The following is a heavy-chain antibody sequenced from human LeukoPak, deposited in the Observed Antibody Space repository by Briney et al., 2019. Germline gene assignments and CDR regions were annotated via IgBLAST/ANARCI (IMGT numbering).Heavy chain of an antibody. CDR2: INHSGST. CDR3: ARGGGYSYGFGIVATPRPRAYYFDC. D-gene: IGHD5-12*01. Sequence: SETLSLTCAVYGGSFSGYYWSWIRQPPGKGLEWIGEINHSGSTNYNPSLKSRVTISVDTSKNQFSLKLSSVTAADTAVYYCARGGGYSYGFGIVATPRPRAYYFDCWGQGTLVTVSS. V-gene: IGHV4-34*01. CDR1: GGSFSGYY. J-gene: IGHJ4*02.